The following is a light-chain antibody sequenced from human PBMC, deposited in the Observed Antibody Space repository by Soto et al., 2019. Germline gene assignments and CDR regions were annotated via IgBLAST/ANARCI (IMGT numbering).Light chain of an antibody. J-gene: IGKJ4*01. V-gene: IGKV1-5*01. Sequence: DIQMTQSPSTLYASVGDRVTITCRASRSIKSWLAWYQQKPGTAPKLLIYDASTLESGVPSRFSGSGSGTEFTLTISSLQPDDFATFYCQQYDDYPLTFGGATKVDIK. CDR3: QQYDDYPLT. CDR2: DAS. CDR1: RSIKSW.